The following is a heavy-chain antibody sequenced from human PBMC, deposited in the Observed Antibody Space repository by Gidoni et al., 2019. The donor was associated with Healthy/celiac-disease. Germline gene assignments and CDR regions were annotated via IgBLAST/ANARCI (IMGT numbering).Heavy chain of an antibody. Sequence: QVQLQQWGAGLLKPSVTLSLTCAVYGGSLSGYYWRWLRQPPGKGLEWIGEINHSGSTNYNPSLKSRVTISVDTSKNQFSLKMSSVTAADTAVYYCARAFYDFWSGYSYYFDYWGQGTLVTVSS. CDR1: GGSLSGYY. J-gene: IGHJ4*02. CDR2: INHSGST. CDR3: ARAFYDFWSGYSYYFDY. V-gene: IGHV4-34*01. D-gene: IGHD3-3*01.